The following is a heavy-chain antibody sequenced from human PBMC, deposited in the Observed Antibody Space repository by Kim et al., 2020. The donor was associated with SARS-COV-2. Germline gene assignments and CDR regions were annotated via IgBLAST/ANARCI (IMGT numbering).Heavy chain of an antibody. CDR1: GGTFSSYA. CDR3: AREGPLAYCGGDCYSNWFDP. J-gene: IGHJ5*02. CDR2: IIPIFGTA. D-gene: IGHD2-21*02. V-gene: IGHV1-69*13. Sequence: SVKVSCKASGGTFSSYAISWVRQAPGQGLEWMGGIIPIFGTANYAQKFQGGVTITADESTSTAYMELSSLRSEDTAVYYCAREGPLAYCGGDCYSNWFDPWGQGTLVTVSS.